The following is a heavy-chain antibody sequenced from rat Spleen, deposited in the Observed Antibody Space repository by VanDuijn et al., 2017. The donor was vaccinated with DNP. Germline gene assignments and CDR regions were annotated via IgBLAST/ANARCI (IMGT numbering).Heavy chain of an antibody. CDR1: GFSLTSYG. J-gene: IGHJ2*01. CDR2: ISSGGST. Sequence: QVQLKESGPGLVRPSQTLSLTCTVSGFSLTSYGVGWVRQPPGKGLEWIAAISSGGSTYYNSALKSRLTISRDTSKSQVFLKMTSLQTEDTAIYFCARDGPNYFDYWGQGVMATVSS. CDR3: ARDGPNYFDY. V-gene: IGHV2S12*01. D-gene: IGHD1-11*01.